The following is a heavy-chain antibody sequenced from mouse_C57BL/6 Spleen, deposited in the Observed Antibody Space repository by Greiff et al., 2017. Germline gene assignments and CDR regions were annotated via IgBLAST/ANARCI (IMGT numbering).Heavy chain of an antibody. CDR2: ISYDGSN. J-gene: IGHJ2*01. V-gene: IGHV3-6*01. Sequence: ESGPGLVKPSQSLSLTCSVTGYSITSGYYWNWIRQFPGNKLEWMGYISYDGSNNYNPSLKNRISITRDTSKNQFFLKLNSVTTEDIATYYCARNWNFDYWGQGTTLTVSS. CDR3: ARNWNFDY. D-gene: IGHD4-1*01. CDR1: GYSITSGYY.